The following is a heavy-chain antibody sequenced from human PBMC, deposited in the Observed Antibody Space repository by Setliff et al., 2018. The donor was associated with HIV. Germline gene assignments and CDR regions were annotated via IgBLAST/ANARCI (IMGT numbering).Heavy chain of an antibody. D-gene: IGHD3-16*01. CDR3: AKTTGSVLGTYYFDS. V-gene: IGHV1-2*02. CDR1: GYTFTGNY. CDR2: INPNSGGT. J-gene: IGHJ4*02. Sequence: GASVKVSCKASGYTFTGNYIHWVRQAPGQGLEWMGWINPNSGGTNYEQKFQGRVTMTRDTSISTAYMELSRLRLDDTAIYYCAKTTGSVLGTYYFDSWGQGTRVTVSS.